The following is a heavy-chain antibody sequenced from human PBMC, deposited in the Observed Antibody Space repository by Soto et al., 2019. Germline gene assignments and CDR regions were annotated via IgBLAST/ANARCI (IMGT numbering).Heavy chain of an antibody. CDR3: ARAYYDSSGYYWNY. D-gene: IGHD3-22*01. CDR1: GFTVSSNY. Sequence: EVQLVESGGGLIQPGGSLRLSCAASGFTVSSNYMSWVRQAPGKGLEWVSVIYSGGSTYYADSVKGRFTISRDNSKNTLYLQMNSLIAEDTAVYYCARAYYDSSGYYWNYWGQGTLVTVSS. J-gene: IGHJ4*02. V-gene: IGHV3-53*01. CDR2: IYSGGST.